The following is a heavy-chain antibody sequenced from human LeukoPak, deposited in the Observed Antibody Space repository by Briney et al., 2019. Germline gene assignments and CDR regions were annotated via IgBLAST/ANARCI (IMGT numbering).Heavy chain of an antibody. CDR2: SIPIFGTA. D-gene: IGHD5-18*01. CDR3: ARGGDEDRAMADEAFDI. Sequence: GASVKVSCKASVGTFSSYAISWVRQAPGQGLEWMGRSIPIFGTANYAQKFQGRVTITTDESTSTAYMKLSSVRSEDTAVYYCARGGDEDRAMADEAFDIWGQGTMVTVSS. CDR1: VGTFSSYA. J-gene: IGHJ3*02. V-gene: IGHV1-69*05.